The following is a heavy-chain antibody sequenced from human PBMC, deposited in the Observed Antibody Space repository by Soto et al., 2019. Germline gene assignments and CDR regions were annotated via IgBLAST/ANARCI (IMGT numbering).Heavy chain of an antibody. V-gene: IGHV3-30*03. D-gene: IGHD4-17*01. J-gene: IGHJ4*02. CDR1: GFTFITYG. CDR2: ISDDGSTL. CDR3: ARDPPDGDYFFDY. Sequence: GGSLRLSCAVSGFTFITYGMHWVRQAPRKGLEWLAFISDDGSTLYYADSLKGRFTISRDNSKNTLHLQMTSLRVEDTAVYYCARDPPDGDYFFDYWGQGTLVTVSS.